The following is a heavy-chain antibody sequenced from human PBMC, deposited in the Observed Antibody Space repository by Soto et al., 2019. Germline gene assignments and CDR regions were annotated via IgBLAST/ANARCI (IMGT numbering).Heavy chain of an antibody. CDR1: GFTFSSYA. D-gene: IGHD2-15*01. Sequence: PGGSPRLSCSASGFTFSSYAMHWVRQAPGKGLEYVSAISSNGGSTYYADSVKGRFTISRDNSKNTLYLQMSSLRAEDTAVYYCVKGLYCSGGSCYWYYYYYGMDVWGQGTTVTVSS. J-gene: IGHJ6*02. CDR3: VKGLYCSGGSCYWYYYYYGMDV. V-gene: IGHV3-64D*08. CDR2: ISSNGGST.